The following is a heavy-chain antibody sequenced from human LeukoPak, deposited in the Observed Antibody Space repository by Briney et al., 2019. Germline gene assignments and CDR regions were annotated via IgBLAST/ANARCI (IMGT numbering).Heavy chain of an antibody. J-gene: IGHJ4*02. Sequence: KTGGSLRLSCAASGFTFSDFTMNWVRQAPGKGLEWVSCIGGSSDSYIYYSDSVRGRFTISRDNSRNTVYLQMNSLRAEDAAVYYCATEGSFDYWGQGTLVTVSS. V-gene: IGHV3-21*01. CDR3: ATEGSFDY. CDR1: GFTFSDFT. CDR2: IGGSSDSYI.